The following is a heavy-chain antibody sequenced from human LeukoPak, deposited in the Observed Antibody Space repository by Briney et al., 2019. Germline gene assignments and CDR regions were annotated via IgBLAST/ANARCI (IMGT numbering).Heavy chain of an antibody. CDR3: TSRDCSSTSCYRDPTYYYYYMDV. V-gene: IGHV3-73*01. CDR2: IRSKPNSYAP. J-gene: IGHJ6*03. CDR1: GFTFSGSA. D-gene: IGHD2-2*01. Sequence: GESLKISCAASGFTFSGSALHLVRQASGKGLECVGRIRSKPNSYAPAYGVSVKGRFTSSRDDSKNTGYLKMNSLKTEDTAVYYCTSRDCSSTSCYRDPTYYYYYMDVWGKGTTVTVSS.